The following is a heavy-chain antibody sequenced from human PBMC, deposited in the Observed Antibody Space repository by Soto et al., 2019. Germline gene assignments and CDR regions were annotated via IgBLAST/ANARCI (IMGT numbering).Heavy chain of an antibody. V-gene: IGHV3-15*01. J-gene: IGHJ6*02. CDR3: TTDRDCSGGSCYLAFDYYYYAMDV. CDR2: IKSKTDGGTT. Sequence: GGSLRLSCAASGFTFSNAWMSWVRQAPGKGLEWVGRIKSKTDGGTTDYAAPVKGRFTISRDDSKNTLYLQMNSLKTEDTAVYYCTTDRDCSGGSCYLAFDYYYYAMDVWGQGTTVTVSS. D-gene: IGHD2-15*01. CDR1: GFTFSNAW.